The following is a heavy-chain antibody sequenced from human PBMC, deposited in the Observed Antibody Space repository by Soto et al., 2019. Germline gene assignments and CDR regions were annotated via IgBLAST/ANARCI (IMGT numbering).Heavy chain of an antibody. CDR1: GGSISSGGYY. Sequence: SETLSLTCTVSGGSISSGGYYWSWIRQHPGKGLEWIGYIYYSGSTYYNPSLESRVTISIDTSKNQFSLKLSSVTAADTAVYYCARASSYYDSGAYWFDPWGQGTLVTVSS. CDR2: IYYSGST. CDR3: ARASSYYDSGAYWFDP. D-gene: IGHD3-22*01. J-gene: IGHJ5*02. V-gene: IGHV4-31*03.